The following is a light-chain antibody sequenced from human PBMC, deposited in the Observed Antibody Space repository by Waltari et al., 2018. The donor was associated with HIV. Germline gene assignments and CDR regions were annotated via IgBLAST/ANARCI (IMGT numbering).Light chain of an antibody. V-gene: IGKV3-15*01. CDR2: AAS. J-gene: IGKJ2*01. Sequence: EIMLTQSPDSLSVSPGESATLSCRASQSLSANLAWYPQKPGQPSRLLIYAASTRATGVPARFSGSGSGTEFTLTISGLQSDDSATYFWQQYNKWPPYTFGQGTKVEIK. CDR1: QSLSAN. CDR3: QQYNKWPPYT.